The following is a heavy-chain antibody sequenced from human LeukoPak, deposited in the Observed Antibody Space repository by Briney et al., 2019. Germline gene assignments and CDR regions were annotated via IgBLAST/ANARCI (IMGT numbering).Heavy chain of an antibody. Sequence: PGRSLRLSCAASGFTFRSYAMHWVRQAPGKGREWVAVISYVGSNKYYADSVKGRFTISRDNSKNALYLQMNSLRAKDTAVYYCAREFAAWSKGVVMVYWGQGTLVTVSS. CDR3: AREFAAWSKGVVMVY. CDR2: ISYVGSNK. V-gene: IGHV3-30*04. CDR1: GFTFRSYA. D-gene: IGHD3-3*01. J-gene: IGHJ4*02.